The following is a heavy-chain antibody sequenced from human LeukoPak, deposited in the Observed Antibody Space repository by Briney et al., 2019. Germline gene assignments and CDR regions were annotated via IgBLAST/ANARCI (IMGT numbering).Heavy chain of an antibody. CDR1: GFTFNTYG. J-gene: IGHJ5*02. V-gene: IGHV1-18*01. CDR2: ISAYNGNT. D-gene: IGHD2-15*01. CDR3: AREGSLHHSGDHYLSWFDP. Sequence: GASVKVSCKTSGFTFNTYGIAWVRQAPGQGLEWMGWISAYNGNTNYAQNPQDRVTMTTDTSTTTAYMELRGLRSDDTAVYYCAREGSLHHSGDHYLSWFDPWGQGTLVTVSS.